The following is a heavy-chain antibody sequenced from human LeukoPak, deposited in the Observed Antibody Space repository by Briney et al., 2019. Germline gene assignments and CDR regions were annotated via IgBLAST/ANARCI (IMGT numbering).Heavy chain of an antibody. Sequence: SETLSLTCTVSGYSTSSGYYWGWIRQPPGKGLEWIGSIYYSGSTYYNPSLKSRVTISVDTSKNQFFLKLDSVTAADTAVYYCARGLGAIAFDYWGQGTLVTVSS. V-gene: IGHV4-38-2*02. J-gene: IGHJ4*02. CDR3: ARGLGAIAFDY. CDR1: GYSTSSGYY. CDR2: IYYSGST. D-gene: IGHD1-26*01.